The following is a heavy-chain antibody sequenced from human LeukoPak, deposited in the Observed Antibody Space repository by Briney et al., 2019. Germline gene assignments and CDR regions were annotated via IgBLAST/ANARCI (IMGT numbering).Heavy chain of an antibody. Sequence: ASVKVSCKASGYTFTGYYVHWVRQAPGQGLEWMGWINPNSGGTNYAQKFQGRVTMTRDTSISTAYMELSRLRSDDTAVYYCARGVYSCGRPYYYYMDVWGKGTTVTVSS. D-gene: IGHD5-18*01. V-gene: IGHV1-2*02. CDR2: INPNSGGT. CDR3: ARGVYSCGRPYYYYMDV. J-gene: IGHJ6*03. CDR1: GYTFTGYY.